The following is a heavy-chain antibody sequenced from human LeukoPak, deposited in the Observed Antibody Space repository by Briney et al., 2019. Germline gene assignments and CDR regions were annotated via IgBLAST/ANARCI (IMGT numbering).Heavy chain of an antibody. CDR1: GGTFSSYA. J-gene: IGHJ3*02. Sequence: SVKVSCKASGGTFSSYAISWVRQAPGQGLEWMGGIIPIFGTANYAQKFQGRVTITADESTSTAYMELSSLRSEDTAVYYRARDPNYGEDAFDIWGQGTMVTVSS. CDR3: ARDPNYGEDAFDI. D-gene: IGHD4-17*01. CDR2: IIPIFGTA. V-gene: IGHV1-69*13.